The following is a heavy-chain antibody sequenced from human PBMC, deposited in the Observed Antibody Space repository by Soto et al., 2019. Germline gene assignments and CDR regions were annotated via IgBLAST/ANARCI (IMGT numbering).Heavy chain of an antibody. V-gene: IGHV1-69*08. Sequence: QVQLVQSGAEVKKPGSSVKVSCKASGGTFSSYTISWVRQAPGQGLEWMGRISPILGIANYAQKFQGRVTITADKSTSTAYMELSSLRSEDTAVYYCAREPGYSGYDPDFDYWGQGTLVTVSS. D-gene: IGHD5-12*01. CDR1: GGTFSSYT. CDR2: ISPILGIA. CDR3: AREPGYSGYDPDFDY. J-gene: IGHJ4*02.